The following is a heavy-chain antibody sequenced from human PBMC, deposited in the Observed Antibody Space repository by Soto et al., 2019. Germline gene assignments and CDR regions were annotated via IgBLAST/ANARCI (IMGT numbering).Heavy chain of an antibody. D-gene: IGHD6-19*01. CDR3: ARDPPGYSSGWYDY. J-gene: IGHJ4*02. V-gene: IGHV3-33*01. CDR1: GFTFSSYG. Sequence: GGSLRLSCAASGFTFSSYGMHWVRQAPGKGLEWVAVIWYDGSNKYYADSVKGRFTISRDNSKNTLYLQMNSLRAEDTAVYYCARDPPGYSSGWYDYWGQGTLVTVSS. CDR2: IWYDGSNK.